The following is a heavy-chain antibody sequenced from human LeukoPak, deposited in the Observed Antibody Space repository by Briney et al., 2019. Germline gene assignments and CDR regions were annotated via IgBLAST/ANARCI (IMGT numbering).Heavy chain of an antibody. CDR3: ARDPYGSGSYYNDNWFDP. CDR2: ISAYNGNT. J-gene: IGHJ5*02. D-gene: IGHD3-10*01. V-gene: IGHV1-18*01. CDR1: GYTFTSYG. Sequence: ASVKVSCKASGYTFTSYGISWVRQAPGQGLEWMGWISAYNGNTNYAQKLQGRVTMTTDTSTSTAYMEMRSLRSDDTAVYYCARDPYGSGSYYNDNWFDPWGQGTLVTVSS.